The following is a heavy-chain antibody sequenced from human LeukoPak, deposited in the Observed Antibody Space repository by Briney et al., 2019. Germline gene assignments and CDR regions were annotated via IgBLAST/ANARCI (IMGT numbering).Heavy chain of an antibody. J-gene: IGHJ4*02. D-gene: IGHD2-2*01. CDR1: GGSISSGGYY. CDR2: IYYSGST. Sequence: PSETLSLTSTVSGGSISSGGYYWSWIRQHPGRGLEWIGYIYYSGSTYYNPSLKSRVTISVDTSKNQFSLKLSSVTTADTAVYYCARGGYQLLSIDYWGQGTLVTVSA. V-gene: IGHV4-31*03. CDR3: ARGGYQLLSIDY.